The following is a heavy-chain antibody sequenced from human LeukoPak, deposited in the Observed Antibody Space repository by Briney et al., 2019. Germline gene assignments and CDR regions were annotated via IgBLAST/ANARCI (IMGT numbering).Heavy chain of an antibody. Sequence: PSETLSLTCTVSGGSMSSSSYYWGCIRQPPGKGLEWIGSIYYSGSTYYNPSLKSRLTISLDTSKNQLSLKLSSVTAADTAVYYCARHSRSGSYLVPFDYWGQGTLVTVSS. J-gene: IGHJ4*02. CDR2: IYYSGST. CDR3: ARHSRSGSYLVPFDY. V-gene: IGHV4-39*01. CDR1: GGSMSSSSYY. D-gene: IGHD1-26*01.